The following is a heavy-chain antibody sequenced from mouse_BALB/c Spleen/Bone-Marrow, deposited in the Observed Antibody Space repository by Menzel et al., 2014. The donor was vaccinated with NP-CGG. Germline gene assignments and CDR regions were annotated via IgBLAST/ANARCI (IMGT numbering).Heavy chain of an antibody. Sequence: VQLQQSGTELAKPGASVKMSCKASGCTFTTHWMHWVKQRPGQGLEWIGYINPSTGYTDYNQKFKDKATLTADKSSSTAYMQLISLTSEDSAVYYCVRSDYWGQGTTLTVSS. V-gene: IGHV1-7*01. CDR2: INPSTGYT. CDR1: GCTFTTHW. CDR3: VRSDY. J-gene: IGHJ2*01.